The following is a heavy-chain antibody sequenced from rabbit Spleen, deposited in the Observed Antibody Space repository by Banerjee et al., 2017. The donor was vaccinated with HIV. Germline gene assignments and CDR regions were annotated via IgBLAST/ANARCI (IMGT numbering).Heavy chain of an antibody. CDR3: ARDSGISFSSYGMDL. V-gene: IGHV1S40*01. Sequence: QSLQESGGDLVKPGASLTLTCTASGVSFSNNHYMCWVRQAPGKGLEWIACIEGGSSTFSYFASWAKGRFTISKTSSTTVTLQMTSLTAADTATYFCARDSGISFSSYGMDLWGPGTLVTVS. CDR2: IEGGSSTFS. D-gene: IGHD8-1*01. J-gene: IGHJ6*01. CDR1: GVSFSNNHY.